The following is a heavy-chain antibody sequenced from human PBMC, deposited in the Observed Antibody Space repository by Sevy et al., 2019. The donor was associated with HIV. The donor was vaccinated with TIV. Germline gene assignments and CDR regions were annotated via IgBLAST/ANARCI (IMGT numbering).Heavy chain of an antibody. J-gene: IGHJ5*02. V-gene: IGHV1-69*13. Sequence: ASVKVSCKASGGTFSSYAISWVRQAPGQGLEWMGGIIPIFGTANYAQKFQGRVTITADESTSTAYMELSSLRSEDTAVYYCARDEYCSGGSCYSRWFDPWGQGTLVTISS. CDR3: ARDEYCSGGSCYSRWFDP. CDR2: IIPIFGTA. D-gene: IGHD2-15*01. CDR1: GGTFSSYA.